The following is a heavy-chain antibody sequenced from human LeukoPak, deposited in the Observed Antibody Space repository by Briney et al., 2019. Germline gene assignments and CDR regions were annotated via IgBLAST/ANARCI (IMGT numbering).Heavy chain of an antibody. V-gene: IGHV3-33*06. CDR2: VRYDGSDK. CDR1: GFTFSSHG. J-gene: IGHJ4*02. D-gene: IGHD5-24*01. CDR3: AKTGGRDGYRFDS. Sequence: PGTSLRLSCAASGFTFSSHGMHWVRQAPGKGLELVAVVRYDGSDKYYADSVKGRFTISRDNSKNTLYLQMNSLRAEDTALYYCAKTGGRDGYRFDSWGQGTLVTVSP.